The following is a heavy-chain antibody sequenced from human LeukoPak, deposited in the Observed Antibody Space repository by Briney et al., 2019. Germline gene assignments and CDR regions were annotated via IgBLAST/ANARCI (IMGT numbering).Heavy chain of an antibody. D-gene: IGHD6-19*01. CDR1: GYAFTRYY. CDR3: ARDSCGGGGCHYWYFDL. CDR2: IHPNSGGT. J-gene: IGHJ2*01. Sequence: GASLKVSCKASGYAFTRYYIHWGRQAPGQGLEGRGCIHPNSGGTNYTQKFQGRVTMTRDTSITTASMELSSLTPDGPAVYYCARDSCGGGGCHYWYFDLWGRGTLVTVSS. V-gene: IGHV1-2*02.